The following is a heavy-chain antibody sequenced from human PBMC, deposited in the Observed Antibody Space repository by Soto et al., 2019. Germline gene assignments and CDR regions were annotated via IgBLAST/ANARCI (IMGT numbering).Heavy chain of an antibody. CDR3: ARPRASFESSFDY. J-gene: IGHJ4*02. CDR2: IYPRDSDT. Sequence: GESLKISCKASGYSFTTYWIAWVRHKPGQGLEWMGIIYPRDSDTRYSPSFQGQVTISADKSINTAYLQWSSLEASDTAMYYCARPRASFESSFDYWGQGTLVTVSS. CDR1: GYSFTTYW. V-gene: IGHV5-51*01.